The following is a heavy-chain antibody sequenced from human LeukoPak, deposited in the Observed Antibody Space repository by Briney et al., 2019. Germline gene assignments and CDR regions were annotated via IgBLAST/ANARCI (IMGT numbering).Heavy chain of an antibody. J-gene: IGHJ4*02. CDR2: ISAIDDST. Sequence: SGGSLRLSCAASGFTFSSYAMDWVRQAPGKGLEWVSAISAIDDSTHYADSVKGRFTISRDNSKDTLYLQMNSLRAEDTAVYYCAKDRDPEDWGQGTLVTVSS. V-gene: IGHV3-23*01. CDR3: AKDRDPED. CDR1: GFTFSSYA.